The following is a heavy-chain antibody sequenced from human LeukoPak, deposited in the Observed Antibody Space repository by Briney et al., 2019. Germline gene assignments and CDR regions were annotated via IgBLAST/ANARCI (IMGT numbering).Heavy chain of an antibody. Sequence: TASETLSLTCTVSGGSISSGSYYWSWIRQPAGKGLEWIGRIYTSGSTNYNPSLKSRVTISVDTSKNQFSLKLSSVTAADTAVYYRARAPEYSSGWYRRDWFDPWGQGTLFTVSS. CDR1: GGSISSGSYY. CDR2: IYTSGST. V-gene: IGHV4-61*02. J-gene: IGHJ5*02. D-gene: IGHD6-19*01. CDR3: ARAPEYSSGWYRRDWFDP.